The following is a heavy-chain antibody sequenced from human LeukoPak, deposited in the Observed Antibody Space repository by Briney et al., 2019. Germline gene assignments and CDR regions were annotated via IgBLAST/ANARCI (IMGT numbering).Heavy chain of an antibody. CDR2: INWNGGST. D-gene: IGHD5-18*01. CDR3: ARGAEVQLWSYYFDY. CDR1: GFTFDDYG. Sequence: GGSLRLSCAASGFTFDDYGMTWVRQAPGKGLEWVSGINWNGGSTGYADSVKGRFSISRDNAKNSLYLQMNSLRAEDTALYYCARGAEVQLWSYYFDYWGQGTLVTVSS. V-gene: IGHV3-20*04. J-gene: IGHJ4*02.